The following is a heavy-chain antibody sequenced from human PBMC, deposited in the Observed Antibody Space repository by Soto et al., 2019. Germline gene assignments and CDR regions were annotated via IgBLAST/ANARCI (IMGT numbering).Heavy chain of an antibody. D-gene: IGHD6-6*01. V-gene: IGHV3-7*03. Sequence: PGGSLRLSCAASGFTFINYWMSWVRQAPGKGLEWVANINQDGSQIYYVDSVKGRFTISRDNAKNSVYLQIKSLRAEDTAVYYCARIRYSSSSLDYWGLGTLVTVSS. CDR1: GFTFINYW. CDR2: INQDGSQI. J-gene: IGHJ4*02. CDR3: ARIRYSSSSLDY.